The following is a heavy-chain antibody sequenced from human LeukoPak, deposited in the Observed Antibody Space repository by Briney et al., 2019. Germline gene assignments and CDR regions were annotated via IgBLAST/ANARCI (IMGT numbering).Heavy chain of an antibody. CDR3: ARGASGSFGDY. CDR2: IIPIFGTA. J-gene: IGHJ4*02. V-gene: IGHV1-69*01. D-gene: IGHD1-26*01. Sequence: ASVKVSCKASGGTFSSYAISWVRQAPGQGLEWMGGIIPIFGTANYAQKFQGRVTITADESTSTAYMELSSLRSDDTAVYYCARGASGSFGDYWGQGTLVTVSS. CDR1: GGTFSSYA.